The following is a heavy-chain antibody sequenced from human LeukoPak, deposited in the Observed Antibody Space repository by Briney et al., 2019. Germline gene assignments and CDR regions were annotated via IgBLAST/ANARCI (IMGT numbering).Heavy chain of an antibody. J-gene: IGHJ6*03. Sequence: ASVKVSCKASEYAFSSYGISWVRQAPGQGLEWMGWISSYNGDTKYAQKFQGRITMTTHTSTSTAYMEMRRARSHDSAAYYCVRHRISVAGTEGSYFYYFMDVWGKGTTVTVSS. D-gene: IGHD6-19*01. CDR2: ISSYNGDT. CDR3: VRHRISVAGTEGSYFYYFMDV. CDR1: EYAFSSYG. V-gene: IGHV1-18*01.